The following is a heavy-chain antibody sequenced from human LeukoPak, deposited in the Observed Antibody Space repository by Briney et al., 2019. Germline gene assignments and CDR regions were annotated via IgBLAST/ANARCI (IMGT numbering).Heavy chain of an antibody. CDR3: AKEPRYSSSNYYYYYMDV. Sequence: RAGGSLRLSCAASGFTFSSYAMTWAPRAPGRGREGVTGIIGSGDRTYYADSVKGRFTISRDNSKETLYLQMNSLRAEDTAVYYCAKEPRYSSSNYYYYYMDVWGKGTTVTVS. D-gene: IGHD6-6*01. V-gene: IGHV3-23*01. J-gene: IGHJ6*03. CDR1: GFTFSSYA. CDR2: IIGSGDRT.